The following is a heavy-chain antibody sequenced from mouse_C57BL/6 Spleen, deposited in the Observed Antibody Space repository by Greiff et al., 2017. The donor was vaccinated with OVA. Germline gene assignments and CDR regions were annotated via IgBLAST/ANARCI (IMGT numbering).Heavy chain of an antibody. CDR2: IWRGGST. Sequence: VHLVESGPGLVQPSQSLSITCTVSGFSLTSYGVHWVRQSPGKGLEWLGVIWRGGSTDYNAAFMSRLSITKDNSKSQVFFKMNSLQADDTAIYYCAKNPYYGNYSFAYWGQGTLVTVSA. CDR1: GFSLTSYG. V-gene: IGHV2-5*01. J-gene: IGHJ3*01. CDR3: AKNPYYGNYSFAY. D-gene: IGHD2-10*01.